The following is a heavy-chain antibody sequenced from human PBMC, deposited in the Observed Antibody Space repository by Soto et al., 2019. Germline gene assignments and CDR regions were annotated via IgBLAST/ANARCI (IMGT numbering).Heavy chain of an antibody. D-gene: IGHD2-15*01. J-gene: IGHJ6*02. CDR3: ARHLTYCSAGSCYSDFPYYGMDV. CDR1: GGSIFGSDYY. Sequence: SETLSLTCTVSGGSIFGSDYYWGWIRQPPGKGLEWIGSIFYSGSTYYNPSLKSRVTISVDTSKNQFSLKLSSVTAADTAVYYCARHLTYCSAGSCYSDFPYYGMDVWGQGTTVTVSS. V-gene: IGHV4-39*01. CDR2: IFYSGST.